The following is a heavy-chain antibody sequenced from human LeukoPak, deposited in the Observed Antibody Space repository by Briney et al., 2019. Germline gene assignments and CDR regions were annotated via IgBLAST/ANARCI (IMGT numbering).Heavy chain of an antibody. Sequence: PSETLSLTCTVSGGSISSSSYYWGWIRQPPGKGLEWIGSIYYSGSTYYNPSLKSRVTISVDTSKNQFSLKLSSVTAADTAVYYCARRKDRATGVTMRGFDYWGQGTLVTVSS. J-gene: IGHJ4*02. CDR1: GGSISSSSYY. D-gene: IGHD1-1*01. V-gene: IGHV4-39*07. CDR3: ARRKDRATGVTMRGFDY. CDR2: IYYSGST.